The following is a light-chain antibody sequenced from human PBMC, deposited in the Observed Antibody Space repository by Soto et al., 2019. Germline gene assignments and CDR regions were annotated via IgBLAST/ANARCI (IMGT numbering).Light chain of an antibody. CDR2: GAS. CDR1: QSVSTSS. J-gene: IGKJ4*01. CDR3: QQYGSSPLT. V-gene: IGKV3-20*01. Sequence: EIVLTQSPGTLSLSPGERATLSCRASQSVSTSSLAWYQQRAGQAPRLLIYGASSRATGIPDRFSGSGSGTDFSLTIIRLEPEDFAVYYCQQYGSSPLTFGGGTKVDIK.